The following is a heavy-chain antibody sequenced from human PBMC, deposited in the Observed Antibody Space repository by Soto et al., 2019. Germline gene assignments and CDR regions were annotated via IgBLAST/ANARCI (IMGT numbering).Heavy chain of an antibody. D-gene: IGHD3-9*01. V-gene: IGHV1-69*13. Sequence: GASVKVSCKASGYTFTSYAMHWVRQAPGQRLERMGRINASFGTANYSQMFQGRVTITADESTSTAYMELSSLSSEDTAVYYCASRTLNYDILTGPSSDGPYYYYYYMDVWGKGTTVTVSS. CDR1: GYTFTSYA. J-gene: IGHJ6*03. CDR2: INASFGTA. CDR3: ASRTLNYDILTGPSSDGPYYYYYYMDV.